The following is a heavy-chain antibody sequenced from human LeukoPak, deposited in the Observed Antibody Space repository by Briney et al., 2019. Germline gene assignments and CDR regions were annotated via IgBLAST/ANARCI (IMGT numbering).Heavy chain of an antibody. J-gene: IGHJ4*02. D-gene: IGHD3-22*01. V-gene: IGHV1-18*01. CDR3: ARSDSSGYYYEYYFDY. CDR2: ISAYNGNT. CDR1: GHTFTSYG. Sequence: ASVKVSCKASGHTFTSYGISWVRQAPGQGLEWMGWISAYNGNTNYAQKLQGRVTMTTDTSTSTAYMELRSLRSDDTAVYYCARSDSSGYYYEYYFDYWGQGTLVTVSS.